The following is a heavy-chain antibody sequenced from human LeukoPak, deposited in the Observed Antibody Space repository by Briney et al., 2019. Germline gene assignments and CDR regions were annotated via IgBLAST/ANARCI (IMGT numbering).Heavy chain of an antibody. CDR2: IYHSGST. Sequence: SQTLSLTCAVSGGSISSGGYSWSWIRQPPGKGLEWIGYIYHSGSTYYNPSLKSRVTISLYRSKNQFSLKLSSVTAADTAVYYCARGPYCSGGSCPLYFDYWGQGTLVTVSS. V-gene: IGHV4-30-2*01. CDR3: ARGPYCSGGSCPLYFDY. D-gene: IGHD2-15*01. J-gene: IGHJ4*02. CDR1: GGSISSGGYS.